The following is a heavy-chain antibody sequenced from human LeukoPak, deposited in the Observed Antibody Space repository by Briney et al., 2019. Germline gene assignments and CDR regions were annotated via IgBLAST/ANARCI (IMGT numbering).Heavy chain of an antibody. D-gene: IGHD6-19*01. CDR2: INHGGYT. J-gene: IGHJ6*02. Sequence: SETLSLTCAVYGGSFTDYYWTWIRQPPGKGLEWIGEINHGGYTNYSPTLKSRVTLSVDTSKNQFSLKLSSVTAADTAVYYCARDSYSSGWYSHYYGMDVWGQGTTVTVSS. CDR1: GGSFTDYY. CDR3: ARDSYSSGWYSHYYGMDV. V-gene: IGHV4-34*01.